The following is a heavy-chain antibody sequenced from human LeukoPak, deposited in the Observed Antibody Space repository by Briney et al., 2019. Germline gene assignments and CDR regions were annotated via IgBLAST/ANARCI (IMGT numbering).Heavy chain of an antibody. Sequence: GESLTISCKASGYSFTSYWINRVRQMPGKGLEWMGRIHPSDSDTNYSPSFQGHVTISADKSISTVYLQWSSLKASDTAIYYCARHGDSNLVDWGQGTLVTVSS. D-gene: IGHD5-24*01. V-gene: IGHV5-10-1*01. J-gene: IGHJ4*02. CDR1: GYSFTSYW. CDR3: ARHGDSNLVD. CDR2: IHPSDSDT.